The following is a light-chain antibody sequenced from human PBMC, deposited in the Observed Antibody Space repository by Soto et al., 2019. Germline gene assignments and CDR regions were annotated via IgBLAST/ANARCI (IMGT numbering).Light chain of an antibody. Sequence: EIVMTQSPATLSVSPGGRATLSCRASQSVNGNFLAWYQQKPGQAPRLLIYGASTRATGIPARFSGSGSGTEFTLTISSLQPDDFATYYCQQYNSYSPFGQGTRLEIK. CDR1: QSVNGN. CDR3: QQYNSYSP. V-gene: IGKV3-15*01. J-gene: IGKJ5*01. CDR2: GAS.